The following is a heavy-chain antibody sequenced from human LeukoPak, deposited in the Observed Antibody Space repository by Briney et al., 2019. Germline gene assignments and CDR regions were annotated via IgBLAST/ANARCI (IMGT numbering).Heavy chain of an antibody. Sequence: SETLSLTCTVWGRSLRICYWSCIRQPPGKGLEWIGYIYYSGSTNYNPSLKSRVTISVDTSKNQFPLKLSSVTAADTAVDYCGIVRPERGIYGRSDGVLFDPWGRGTLVTVSS. V-gene: IGHV4-59*01. CDR1: GRSLRICY. D-gene: IGHD3-16*01. CDR3: GIVRPERGIYGRSDGVLFDP. J-gene: IGHJ5*02. CDR2: IYYSGST.